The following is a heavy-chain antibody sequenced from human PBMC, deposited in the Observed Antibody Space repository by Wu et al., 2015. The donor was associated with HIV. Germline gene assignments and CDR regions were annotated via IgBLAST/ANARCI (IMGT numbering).Heavy chain of an antibody. CDR1: GYTFTSYD. CDR3: ARELFKLERRYYYYYGMDV. Sequence: QVQLVQSGAEVKKPGASVKVSCRASGYTFTSYDINWVRQATGQGLEWMGWMNPXSGNTGYAQKFQGRVTMTRNTSISTAYMELSSLRSEDTAVYYCARELFKLERRYYYYYGMDVWGQGP. J-gene: IGHJ6*02. CDR2: MNPXSGNT. D-gene: IGHD1-1*01. V-gene: IGHV1-8*01.